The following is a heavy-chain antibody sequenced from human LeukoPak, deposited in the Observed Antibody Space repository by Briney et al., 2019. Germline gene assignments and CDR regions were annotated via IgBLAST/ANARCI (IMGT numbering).Heavy chain of an antibody. CDR3: ARGWDGPRPYYDFWSGYLDLDY. D-gene: IGHD3-3*01. CDR2: INPSGGST. V-gene: IGHV1-46*01. J-gene: IGHJ4*02. CDR1: GYTFTSYY. Sequence: GASVKVSCKASGYTFTSYYMHWVRQAPGQGLEWMGIINPSGGSTSYAQKFQGRVTMTRDMSTSTVYMERSSLRSEDTAVYYCARGWDGPRPYYDFWSGYLDLDYWGQGTLVTVSS.